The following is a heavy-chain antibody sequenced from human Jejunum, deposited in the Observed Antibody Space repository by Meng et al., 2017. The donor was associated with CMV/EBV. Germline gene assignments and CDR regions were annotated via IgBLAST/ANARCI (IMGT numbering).Heavy chain of an antibody. CDR2: IDHLRRT. CDR1: GGSFRAYT. D-gene: IGHD5-12*01. Sequence: QVQRQEWGAGLLKPSETLSLTCTLTGGSFRAYTWSWIRQAPGKGLEWIAEIDHLRRTNFNPSLKSRVSISRDTSRDQFSLRLNSVTAADTAVYYCATADEYAIKYWGQGTLVTVSS. V-gene: IGHV4-34*01. J-gene: IGHJ4*02. CDR3: ATADEYAIKY.